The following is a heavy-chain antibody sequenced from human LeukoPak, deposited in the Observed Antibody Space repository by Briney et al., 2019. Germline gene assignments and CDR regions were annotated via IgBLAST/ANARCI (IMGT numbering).Heavy chain of an antibody. Sequence: PSETLSLTCTVSGGSVSSGPYYWNWIRQPPGKGLESIGYIYYSGSTNYNPSLKSRVTISVDTSKNHFSLKLSSVTAADTAVYYCARSRDGYKPYYFDYWGQGILVTVSS. D-gene: IGHD5-24*01. J-gene: IGHJ4*02. CDR2: IYYSGST. CDR1: GGSVSSGPYY. CDR3: ARSRDGYKPYYFDY. V-gene: IGHV4-61*03.